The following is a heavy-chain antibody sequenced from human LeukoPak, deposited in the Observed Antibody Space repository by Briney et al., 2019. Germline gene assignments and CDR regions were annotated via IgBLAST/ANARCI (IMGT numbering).Heavy chain of an antibody. CDR1: GGSISSGSYY. CDR3: ASGGVVPAAKGYYYYGMDV. J-gene: IGHJ6*02. V-gene: IGHV4-61*02. CDR2: IYTSGST. Sequence: SQTLSLTCTVSGGSISSGSYYWSWIRQPAGKGLEWIGRIYTSGSTNYNPSLKSRVTISVDTSKNQFSLKLSSVTAADTAVYYCASGGVVPAAKGYYYYGMDVWGQGTTVTVS. D-gene: IGHD2-2*01.